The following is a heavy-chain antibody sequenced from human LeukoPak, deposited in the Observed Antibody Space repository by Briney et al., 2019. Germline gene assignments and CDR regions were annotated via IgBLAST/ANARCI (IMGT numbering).Heavy chain of an antibody. V-gene: IGHV3-23*01. CDR3: AKDLGDDGSDYHVMFDY. J-gene: IGHJ4*02. CDR2: ISGSGGRT. Sequence: GGSLRLSCAASGFTFSTYAMSWVRQAPGKGLEWVAAISGSGGRTYHADSVKGRFTISRDNSKNTLYLQMNSLRAEDTAVYYGAKDLGDDGSDYHVMFDYWGQETLVTVSS. D-gene: IGHD3-22*01. CDR1: GFTFSTYA.